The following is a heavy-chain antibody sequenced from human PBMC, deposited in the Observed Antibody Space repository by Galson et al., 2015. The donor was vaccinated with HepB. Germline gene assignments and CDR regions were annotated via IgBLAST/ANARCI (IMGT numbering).Heavy chain of an antibody. J-gene: IGHJ4*02. D-gene: IGHD2-15*01. CDR2: ISYDGSNK. CDR1: GFTFSSYG. CDR3: AKAMVYCSGGSCRPRD. V-gene: IGHV3-30*18. Sequence: SLRLSCAASGFTFSSYGMHWVRQAPGKGLEWVAVISYDGSNKDDADSVKGRFTISRDNSKNTLYLKINSLRAEDTAVYYCAKAMVYCSGGSCRPRDWGQGTLVTVSS.